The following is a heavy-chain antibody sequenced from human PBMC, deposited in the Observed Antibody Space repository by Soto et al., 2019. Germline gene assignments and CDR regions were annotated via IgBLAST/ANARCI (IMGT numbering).Heavy chain of an antibody. Sequence: LRLSCAASGFTFSSYAMSWVRQAPGKGLEWVSAISGSGGSTYYADSVKGRFTISRDNSKNTLYLQMNSLRAEDTAVYYCAKGEAARPYYYYGMDVWGQGTTVTVSS. J-gene: IGHJ6*02. D-gene: IGHD6-6*01. V-gene: IGHV3-23*01. CDR1: GFTFSSYA. CDR3: AKGEAARPYYYYGMDV. CDR2: ISGSGGST.